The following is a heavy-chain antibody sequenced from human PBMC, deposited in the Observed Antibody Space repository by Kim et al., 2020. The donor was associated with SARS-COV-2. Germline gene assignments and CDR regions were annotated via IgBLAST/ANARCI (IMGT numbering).Heavy chain of an antibody. CDR3: IRYYYDSSGSGVY. V-gene: IGHV3-73*01. CDR2: IRSKANSYTT. CDR1: GFTFSGSA. Sequence: GGSLRLSCAASGFTFSGSAMHWVRQASGKGLEWVGRIRSKANSYTTAYAASVKGMFTISRDDSENTAYLQMNSLKTEDTAVYYCIRYYYDSSGSGVYWGQGTLVTVSS. D-gene: IGHD3-22*01. J-gene: IGHJ4*02.